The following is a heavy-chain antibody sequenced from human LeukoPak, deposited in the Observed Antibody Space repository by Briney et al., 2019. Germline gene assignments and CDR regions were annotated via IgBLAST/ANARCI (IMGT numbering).Heavy chain of an antibody. V-gene: IGHV4-39*01. D-gene: IGHD6-6*01. J-gene: IGHJ4*02. CDR3: ATLRRVAARGTGFDY. CDR1: GGSISSSNYY. CDR2: IYYSGST. Sequence: SETLSLTCTVSGGSISSSNYYWGWIRQPPGKGLEWIGSIYYSGSTYYNPSLKSRVTISVDTSKNQFSLKLSSVTAADTAVYYCATLRRVAARGTGFDYWGQGTLVTVSS.